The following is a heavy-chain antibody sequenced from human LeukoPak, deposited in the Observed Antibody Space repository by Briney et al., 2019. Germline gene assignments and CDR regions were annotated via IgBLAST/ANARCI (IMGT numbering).Heavy chain of an antibody. D-gene: IGHD6-13*01. V-gene: IGHV3-30*02. J-gene: IGHJ4*02. CDR2: IRYDGSNK. Sequence: GGSLRLSCAASGFTFSSYGMHWVRQAPGKGLEWVAFIRYDGSNKYYADSVKGRFTISRDNSMNTLYLQMNSLTAEDTAVYYCAKKIRPSGIAAAGTDNWGQGTLVTVSS. CDR3: AKKIRPSGIAAAGTDN. CDR1: GFTFSSYG.